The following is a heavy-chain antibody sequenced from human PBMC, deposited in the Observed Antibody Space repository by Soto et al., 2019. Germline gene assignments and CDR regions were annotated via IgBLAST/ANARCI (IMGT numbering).Heavy chain of an antibody. CDR3: ARDRVGYFDY. CDR1: GGSISSGGYY. V-gene: IGHV4-31*03. J-gene: IGHJ4*02. CDR2: IYYSGST. D-gene: IGHD2-15*01. Sequence: QVQLQESGPGLVKPSQTLSLTCTVSGGSISSGGYYWSWIRQHPGKGLEWIGYIYYSGSTYYNPSLTSRVTIPVATSKNQLSLKLSSVTAADTAAYYCARDRVGYFDYWGQGTLVTVSS.